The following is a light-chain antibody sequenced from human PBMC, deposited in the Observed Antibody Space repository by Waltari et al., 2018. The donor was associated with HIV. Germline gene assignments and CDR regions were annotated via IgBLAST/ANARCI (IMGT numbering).Light chain of an antibody. CDR1: QGITNS. V-gene: IGKV1-27*01. CDR2: DAS. CDR3: QEYNSAPYT. J-gene: IGKJ2*01. Sequence: DIQMTQSPSSLSASVGDRVTITCRASQGITNSLAWYQQKPGKVPKLLIYDASTLQSGVPSRFSGSGSGTDFTLTISSLQPEDVATYYCQEYNSAPYTFGQGTKLEIK.